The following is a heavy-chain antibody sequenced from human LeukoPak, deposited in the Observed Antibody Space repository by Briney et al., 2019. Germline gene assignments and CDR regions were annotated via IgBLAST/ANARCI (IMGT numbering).Heavy chain of an antibody. V-gene: IGHV4-39*07. CDR1: GGSISSSSYY. CDR2: INHSGST. D-gene: IGHD3-22*01. CDR3: ARPSSGYYRN. Sequence: PSGTLSLTCTVSGGSISSSSYYWSWIRQPPGNGLEWIGEINHSGSTNYNPSLKSRVTISVDTSKNQFSLKLSSVTAADTAVYYCARPSSGYYRNWGQGTLVTVSS. J-gene: IGHJ4*02.